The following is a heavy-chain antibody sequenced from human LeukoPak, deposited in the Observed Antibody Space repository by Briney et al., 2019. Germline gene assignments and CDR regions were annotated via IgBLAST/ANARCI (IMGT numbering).Heavy chain of an antibody. V-gene: IGHV4-34*01. CDR2: INHSGST. D-gene: IGHD2-2*01. CDR3: ARSPTKRVPEDY. CDR1: GGSFSGYY. Sequence: SETLSLTCAVYGGSFSGYYWSWIRQPPGKGLEWIGEINHSGSTNYNPSLKSRVTISVDTSKNQFSLKLSSVTAADTAVYYCARSPTKRVPEDYWGQGTLVTVSS. J-gene: IGHJ4*02.